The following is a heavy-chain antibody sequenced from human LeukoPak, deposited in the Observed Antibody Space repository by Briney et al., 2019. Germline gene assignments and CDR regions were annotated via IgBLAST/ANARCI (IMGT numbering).Heavy chain of an antibody. CDR3: AKDFGASSSFDRAAYYFDY. D-gene: IGHD6-13*01. J-gene: IGHJ4*02. Sequence: GGSLRLSCAASGFVFSSYAMNWVRQAPGKGLDWVSSISDSGDTTYYADSVKGRFTISRDDSKNTLYLQMNSLRVEDTAVYYCAKDFGASSSFDRAAYYFDYWGQGILVTVSS. V-gene: IGHV3-23*01. CDR1: GFVFSSYA. CDR2: ISDSGDTT.